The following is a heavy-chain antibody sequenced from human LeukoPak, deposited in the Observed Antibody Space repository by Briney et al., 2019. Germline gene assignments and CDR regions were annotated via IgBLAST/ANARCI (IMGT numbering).Heavy chain of an antibody. D-gene: IGHD4-11*01. CDR2: IYYSGIT. V-gene: IGHV4-59*01. Sequence: PSETLSHTCTVSGVSISTYYWTWIRQPPERGLEWIGYIYYSGITNYNPSLKSRVTMSVDTSRNQFSLRLNSVTAADTAVYYCARRLAVTGSYYFDYWGQGSLVTVSS. J-gene: IGHJ4*02. CDR1: GVSISTYY. CDR3: ARRLAVTGSYYFDY.